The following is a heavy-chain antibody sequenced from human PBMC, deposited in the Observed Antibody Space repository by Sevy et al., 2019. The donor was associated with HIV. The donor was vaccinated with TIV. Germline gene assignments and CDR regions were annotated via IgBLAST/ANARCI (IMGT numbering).Heavy chain of an antibody. Sequence: GGSLRLSCVASGFTFSHYWMTWVRQAPGKGLEWVANIKQDGRDKYYVDSVKGRFTISRDNAKNSLYLQMNSLRVEDTAVYYCARPTTVACDHWGQGTLVTVSS. CDR1: GFTFSHYW. CDR3: ARPTTVACDH. V-gene: IGHV3-7*01. J-gene: IGHJ4*02. CDR2: IKQDGRDK. D-gene: IGHD4-17*01.